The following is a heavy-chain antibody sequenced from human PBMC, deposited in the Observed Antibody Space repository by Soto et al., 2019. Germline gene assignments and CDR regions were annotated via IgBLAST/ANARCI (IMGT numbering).Heavy chain of an antibody. CDR1: GYTLTELS. V-gene: IGHV1-24*01. CDR3: ARVSYYDILTGYVGWFDP. CDR2: FDPEDGET. J-gene: IGHJ5*02. D-gene: IGHD3-9*01. Sequence: QVQLVQSGAEVKKPGASVKVSCKVSGYTLTELSMHWVRQAPGKGLEWMGGFDPEDGETIYAQKFQGRVTMTEDTSTDKGYMELSSLRSEDMAVYYCARVSYYDILTGYVGWFDPWGQGTLVTVSS.